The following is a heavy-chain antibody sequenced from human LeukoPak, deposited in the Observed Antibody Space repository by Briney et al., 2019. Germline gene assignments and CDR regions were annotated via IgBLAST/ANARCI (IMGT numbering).Heavy chain of an antibody. Sequence: GGSLRLSCAASGFTFSSYAMSRVRQAPGKGLEWVSAISGSGGSTYYADSVKGRFTISRDNSKNTLYLQMNSLRAEDTAVYYCAKEDYCSSTSCYANYFDYWGQGTLVTVSS. CDR2: ISGSGGST. CDR3: AKEDYCSSTSCYANYFDY. V-gene: IGHV3-23*01. CDR1: GFTFSSYA. D-gene: IGHD2-2*01. J-gene: IGHJ4*02.